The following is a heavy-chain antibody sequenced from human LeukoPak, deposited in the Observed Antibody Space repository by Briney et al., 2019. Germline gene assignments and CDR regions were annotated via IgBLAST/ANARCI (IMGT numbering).Heavy chain of an antibody. CDR3: RGSYSSSSDYDY. Sequence: ASVKVSCKASGGTFSSYAISWVRQAPGQGLEWMGGIIPIFGTANYAQKFQGRVTITTDESTSTAYMELSSLRSEDMAVYYCRGSYSSSSDYDYWGQGTLVTVSS. CDR1: GGTFSSYA. CDR2: IIPIFGTA. D-gene: IGHD6-6*01. J-gene: IGHJ4*02. V-gene: IGHV1-69*05.